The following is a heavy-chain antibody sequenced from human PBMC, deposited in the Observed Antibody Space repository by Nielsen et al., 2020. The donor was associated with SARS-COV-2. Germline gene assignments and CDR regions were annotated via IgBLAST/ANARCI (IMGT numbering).Heavy chain of an antibody. CDR1: GFTFSSYG. Sequence: GGSLRLSCAASGFTFSSYGMHWVRQAPGKGLEWVAVISYDGSNKYYADSVKGRFTISRDNSKNTLYLQMNSLRAEDTAVYYCARDFGFGSSTSYSNWGQGTLVTVSS. J-gene: IGHJ4*02. CDR2: ISYDGSNK. CDR3: ARDFGFGSSTSYSN. D-gene: IGHD2-2*01. V-gene: IGHV3-30*03.